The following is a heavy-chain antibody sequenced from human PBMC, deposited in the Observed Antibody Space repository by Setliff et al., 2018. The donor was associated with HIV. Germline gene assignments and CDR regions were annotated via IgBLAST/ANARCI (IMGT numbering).Heavy chain of an antibody. J-gene: IGHJ4*02. CDR3: ARLRYYDSSGYLDY. D-gene: IGHD3-22*01. V-gene: IGHV4-31*01. Sequence: PSETLSLTCTVSGGSISSGGYYWSWIRQHPGKGLEWIGYIYYSGSTYYNPSLKSLVTISVDTSKNQLSLKLSSVTAADTAVYYCARLRYYDSSGYLDYWGQGTLVTVS. CDR2: IYYSGST. CDR1: GGSISSGGYY.